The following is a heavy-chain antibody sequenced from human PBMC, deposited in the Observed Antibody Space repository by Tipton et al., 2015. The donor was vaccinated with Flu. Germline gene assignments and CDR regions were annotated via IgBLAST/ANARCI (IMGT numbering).Heavy chain of an antibody. V-gene: IGHV4-59*04. CDR3: ARLSYYDVDLKNFYFDY. J-gene: IGHJ4*02. CDR2: LSYSGNT. D-gene: IGHD3-10*02. CDR1: GGSVNGYF. Sequence: GLVKPSETLSLTCTVSGGSVNGYFWSWIRQPPGKGLEWIGGLSYSGNTYYNPSLKSRVVISVDTSKNQFSLRLTSVTATDTAVYYCARLSYYDVDLKNFYFDYWGQGALVTVSS.